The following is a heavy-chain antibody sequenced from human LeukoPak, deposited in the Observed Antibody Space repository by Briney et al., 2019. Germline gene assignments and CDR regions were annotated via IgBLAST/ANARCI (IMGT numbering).Heavy chain of an antibody. D-gene: IGHD2-2*01. CDR2: ISSSDGST. J-gene: IGHJ4*02. CDR1: GFTFSLYA. V-gene: IGHV3-64*01. Sequence: GVSLRLSCAASGFTFSLYAMHWVRQAPGKGLEYVSAISSSDGSTYYANSVKGRFTISRDNSKNTLYLQMGSLTPEDMGVYYCVREERGQAMDYWGQGTLVTVSS. CDR3: VREERGQAMDY.